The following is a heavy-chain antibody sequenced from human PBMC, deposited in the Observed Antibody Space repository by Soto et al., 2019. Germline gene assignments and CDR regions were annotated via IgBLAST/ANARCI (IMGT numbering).Heavy chain of an antibody. V-gene: IGHV3-23*01. Sequence: EAQLLESGGGLVQPGGSLVLSCAASGFTFSSYAMSWVRQAPGKGLEWFSSISGGGNDAFYAFSVKGRFTISRDNSRNTLYLQMSSLRADDTAIYYCARSLFLASTDTEPFDYWGQGALVTVSS. CDR1: GFTFSSYA. CDR2: ISGGGNDA. J-gene: IGHJ4*02. CDR3: ARSLFLASTDTEPFDY. D-gene: IGHD3-3*02.